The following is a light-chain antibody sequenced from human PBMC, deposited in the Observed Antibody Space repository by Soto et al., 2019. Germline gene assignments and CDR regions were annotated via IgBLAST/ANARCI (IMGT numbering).Light chain of an antibody. Sequence: EILMTQSPATLSVSLGDRATLSCRASQSVSSNLAWYQQKPGQAPRLLIYGASTRATGIPARFSGSGSGTEFTPTISSLQSEDFAVYCCQQYNNWPTFGQGTKVDIK. CDR1: QSVSSN. V-gene: IGKV3-15*01. CDR2: GAS. J-gene: IGKJ1*01. CDR3: QQYNNWPT.